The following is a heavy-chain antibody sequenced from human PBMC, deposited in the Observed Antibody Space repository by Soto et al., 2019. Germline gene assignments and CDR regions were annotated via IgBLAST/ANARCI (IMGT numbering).Heavy chain of an antibody. D-gene: IGHD3-3*01. Sequence: PGGSLRLSCAASGFTFSNYDMSWVRLAAGKGLEWVSAISGNGGRTYYADSVKGRFTISRDNSQNTLFLQMNSLRVEDTAVFYCAGGVLYGSSLEWSWGQGTLVTVSS. CDR3: AGGVLYGSSLEWS. V-gene: IGHV3-23*01. J-gene: IGHJ5*02. CDR2: ISGNGGRT. CDR1: GFTFSNYD.